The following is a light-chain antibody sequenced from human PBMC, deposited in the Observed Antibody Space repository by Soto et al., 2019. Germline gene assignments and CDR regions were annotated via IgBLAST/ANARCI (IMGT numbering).Light chain of an antibody. CDR3: GTWDSSLSSWV. Sequence: QSVLPQPPSVSAAPGQKVTISCSGSSSNIGNNYVSWYQQLPGTAPKLLIYENHKRPSGIPDRFSGSKSGTSATLGITGLQTRDEADYYCGTWDSSLSSWVFGGGTKLTVL. J-gene: IGLJ3*02. CDR1: SSNIGNNY. CDR2: ENH. V-gene: IGLV1-51*02.